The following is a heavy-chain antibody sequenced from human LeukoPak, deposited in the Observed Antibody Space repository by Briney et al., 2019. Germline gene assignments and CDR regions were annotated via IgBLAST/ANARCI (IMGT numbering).Heavy chain of an antibody. CDR3: ARAGPDTAYGMDV. J-gene: IGHJ6*02. V-gene: IGHV4-34*01. CDR2: INHSGST. CDR1: GGSFSGYY. Sequence: SETLSLTCAVYGGSFSGYYWSWIRQPPGKGLEWIGEINHSGSTNYNPSLKSRVTISVDTSKNQFSLKLSSVTAADTAVYYCARAGPDTAYGMDVWGQGTTVTVSS. D-gene: IGHD5-18*01.